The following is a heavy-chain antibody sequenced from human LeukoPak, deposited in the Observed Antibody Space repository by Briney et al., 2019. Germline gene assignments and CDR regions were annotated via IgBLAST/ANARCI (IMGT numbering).Heavy chain of an antibody. CDR3: ARELIVVVVDATVDAFDI. CDR1: GYTFTGNY. J-gene: IGHJ3*02. CDR2: INPNSGGT. Sequence: EASVKVSCKVSGYTFTGNYMHWVRQAPGQGLEWMGWINPNSGGTNYAQKFQGRVTMTRDTSISTAYMELRRLRSDDTAVYYCARELIVVVVDATVDAFDIWGQGTMVTVSS. D-gene: IGHD2-15*01. V-gene: IGHV1-2*02.